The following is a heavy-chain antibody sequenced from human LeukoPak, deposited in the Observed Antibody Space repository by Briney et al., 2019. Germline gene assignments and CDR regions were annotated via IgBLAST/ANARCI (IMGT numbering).Heavy chain of an antibody. CDR3: ANLGRSLGFSHFDY. CDR2: ISGSGGST. J-gene: IGHJ4*02. CDR1: GFTFSSYA. Sequence: PGGSLRLSCAASGFTFSSYAMSWVRQAPGKGLEWVSVISGSGGSTYYADSVKGRFTISRDNSKNTLYLQMNSLRAEDTAVYYCANLGRSLGFSHFDYWGQGTLVTVSS. D-gene: IGHD7-27*01. V-gene: IGHV3-23*01.